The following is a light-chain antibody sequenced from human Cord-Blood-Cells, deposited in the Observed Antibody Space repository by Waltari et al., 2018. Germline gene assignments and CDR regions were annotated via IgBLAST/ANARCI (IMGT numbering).Light chain of an antibody. CDR3: QQRSNWPPIT. CDR2: DAS. J-gene: IGKJ5*01. V-gene: IGKV3-11*01. CDR1: QSVSSY. Sequence: EIVLTQSPATLSLSQGASATLPCRASQSVSSYLAWYQQKPGQAPRLLIYDASNRATGIPARFSGSGSGTDFTLTISSLEPEDFAVYYCQQRSNWPPITFGQGTRLEIK.